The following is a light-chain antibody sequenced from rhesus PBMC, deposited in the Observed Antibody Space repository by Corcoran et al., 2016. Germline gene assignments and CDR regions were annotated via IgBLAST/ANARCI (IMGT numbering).Light chain of an antibody. CDR3: QQYDSLPFT. J-gene: IGKJ3*01. Sequence: DIQMTQSPSSVSASVGDRVTITCWTSQAISSHLAWYQQKPGNAPKVLIYYGTHLQSGVPSRFSGSGTGTEFTLTISSLQPADFANYYCQQYDSLPFTFGPGTKLEIK. CDR2: YGT. CDR1: QAISSH. V-gene: IGKV1-25*02.